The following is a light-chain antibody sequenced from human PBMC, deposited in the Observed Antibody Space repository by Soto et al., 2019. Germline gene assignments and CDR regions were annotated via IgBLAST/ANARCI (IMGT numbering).Light chain of an antibody. CDR1: QSINTW. CDR2: KAS. Sequence: DIQMTQSPSTLSASVGDRVTITCRASQSINTWLAWYQQKPGKAPKLLISKASGLERGVPSRFSGSGSGTEFTLIISSLQPDDLATDYCQQYNTYPWTFGQGTKVEVK. V-gene: IGKV1-5*03. CDR3: QQYNTYPWT. J-gene: IGKJ1*01.